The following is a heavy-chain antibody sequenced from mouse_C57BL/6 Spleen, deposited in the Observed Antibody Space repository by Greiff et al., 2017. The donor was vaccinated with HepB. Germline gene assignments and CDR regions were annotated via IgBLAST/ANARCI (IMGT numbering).Heavy chain of an antibody. CDR3: ARPGTGTGYFDV. Sequence: EVKLVESGGGLMKPGGSLKLSCAASGFTFSDYGMHWVRQAPEKGLEWVAYISSGSSTIYYADTVKGRFTISRDNAKNTLFLQMTSLRSEDTAMYYCARPGTGTGYFDVWGTGTTVTVSS. CDR1: GFTFSDYG. J-gene: IGHJ1*03. CDR2: ISSGSSTI. D-gene: IGHD4-1*01. V-gene: IGHV5-17*01.